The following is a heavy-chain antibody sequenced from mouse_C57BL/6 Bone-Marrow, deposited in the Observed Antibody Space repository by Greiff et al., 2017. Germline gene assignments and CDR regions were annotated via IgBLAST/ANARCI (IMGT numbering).Heavy chain of an antibody. CDR1: GYAFTNYL. CDR3: ARSGQLRRRRFAY. J-gene: IGHJ3*01. Sequence: QVQLQQSGAELVRPGTSVKVSCKASGYAFTNYLIEWVKQRPGQGLEWIGVINPGSGGTNYNEKFKGKATLTADKSSSTGYMQLSSLTSEDSAVYFCARSGQLRRRRFAYWGQGTLVTVSA. V-gene: IGHV1-54*01. D-gene: IGHD3-2*02. CDR2: INPGSGGT.